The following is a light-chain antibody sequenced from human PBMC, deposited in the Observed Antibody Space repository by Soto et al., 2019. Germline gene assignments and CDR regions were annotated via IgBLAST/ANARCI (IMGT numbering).Light chain of an antibody. Sequence: QSALTQPPSVSGSPGQAGAISCTGTSSDVGNYNRVSWYQQPPGTAPKLMIYEVSNRPSGVPDRFSGSKSGNTASLTISGLQAEDEADYYCCSYTTSSTYVFGTGSKLTVL. J-gene: IGLJ1*01. V-gene: IGLV2-18*02. CDR2: EVS. CDR3: CSYTTSSTYV. CDR1: SSDVGNYNR.